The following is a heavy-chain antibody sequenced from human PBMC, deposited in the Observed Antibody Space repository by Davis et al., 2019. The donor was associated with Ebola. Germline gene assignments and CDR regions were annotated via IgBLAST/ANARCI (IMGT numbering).Heavy chain of an antibody. CDR1: GGSISSSSYY. V-gene: IGHV4-39*01. CDR2: VFYSGTS. CDR3: ARHSGTAMGPAKKWGVGN. J-gene: IGHJ4*02. Sequence: MPSETLSLTCTVSGGSISSSSYYWGWIRQPPGKGLQWIGSVFYSGTSYYNPSLKSRLTISVDTSKNQFSLKLSAVTAADTGVYYCARHSGTAMGPAKKWGVGNWGQGSLITVSS. D-gene: IGHD5-18*01.